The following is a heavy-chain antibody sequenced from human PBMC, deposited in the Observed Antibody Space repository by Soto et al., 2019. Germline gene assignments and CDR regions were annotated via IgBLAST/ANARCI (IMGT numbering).Heavy chain of an antibody. CDR3: ARDTSYSTDY. CDR2: INSDGSTT. Sequence: GSLRLSCATSGFTFSSRWMHWVRQAPGKGLVWVSYINSDGSTTTYADSVKGRFTISRDNAKNTMYLQMNSLRVDDTAVYYCARDTSYSTDYWGQGTLVTVSS. D-gene: IGHD2-2*01. CDR1: GFTFSSRW. J-gene: IGHJ4*02. V-gene: IGHV3-74*01.